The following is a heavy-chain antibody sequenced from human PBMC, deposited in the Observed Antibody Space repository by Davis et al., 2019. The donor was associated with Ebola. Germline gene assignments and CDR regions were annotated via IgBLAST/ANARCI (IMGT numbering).Heavy chain of an antibody. CDR2: IYYSGST. CDR1: GASITSSSYY. CDR3: ARTMIVVASFDY. V-gene: IGHV4-39*01. J-gene: IGHJ4*02. D-gene: IGHD3-22*01. Sequence: MPSETLSLTCTVPGASITSSSYYWGSIRQPPGKGLEWFGSIYYSGSTTSNPSLKSRLTIPVDTSKNQSSLKLSSVTAADTAVYYCARTMIVVASFDYWGQGTLVTVSS.